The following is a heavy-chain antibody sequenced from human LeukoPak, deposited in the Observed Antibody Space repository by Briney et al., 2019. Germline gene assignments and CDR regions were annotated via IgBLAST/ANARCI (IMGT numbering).Heavy chain of an antibody. CDR3: ARDGVFRFEVGDVYYYYMDV. V-gene: IGHV1-2*02. CDR1: GYTFTGYY. Sequence: ASVKVSCKASGYTFTGYYMHWVRQAPGQGLEWMGWINPNSGDTKYAQKFQGRVTMTRDTSNNTVYMDLTRLIFDDTAMYYCARDGVFRFEVGDVYYYYMDVWGKGTTVIISS. D-gene: IGHD2-21*02. CDR2: INPNSGDT. J-gene: IGHJ6*03.